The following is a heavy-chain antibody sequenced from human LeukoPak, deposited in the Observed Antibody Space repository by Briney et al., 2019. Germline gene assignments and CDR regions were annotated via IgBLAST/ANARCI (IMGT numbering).Heavy chain of an antibody. J-gene: IGHJ4*02. CDR2: IYYSGST. D-gene: IGHD3-10*01. CDR1: GGSINSSSYY. CDR3: AVLYGSGSYADY. Sequence: SETLSLTCAVSGGSINSSSYYWGWIRQPPGKGLEWIGSIYYSGSTYYNPSLKSRVTISVDTSKNQFSLKLSSVTAADTAVYYCAVLYGSGSYADYWGQGTLVTVSS. V-gene: IGHV4-39*07.